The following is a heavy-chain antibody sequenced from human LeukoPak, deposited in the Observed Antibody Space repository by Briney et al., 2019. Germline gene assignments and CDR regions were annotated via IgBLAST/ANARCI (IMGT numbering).Heavy chain of an antibody. J-gene: IGHJ4*02. Sequence: GESLKISCKVSGYSFTSYWIGWVRQMPGKGLEWMGIIYPGDSDTRYSPSFQGQVTISADKSISTANLQWSSLKASDSAMYYCARYPCSGGSCSLDYWGQGTLVTVSS. D-gene: IGHD2-15*01. CDR3: ARYPCSGGSCSLDY. CDR2: IYPGDSDT. CDR1: GYSFTSYW. V-gene: IGHV5-51*01.